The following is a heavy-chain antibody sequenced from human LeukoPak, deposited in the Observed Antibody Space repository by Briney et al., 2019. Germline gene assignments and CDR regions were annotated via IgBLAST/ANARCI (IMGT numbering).Heavy chain of an antibody. CDR1: GFTLSSYG. J-gene: IGHJ3*02. Sequence: GGSLRLSCAASGFTLSSYGMHWVRQAPGKGLEWVAVIWCDGSNKYYVDSVKGRFTISRDNSKNTLYLQMNSLRAEDTAVYYCARGAYGSATYHDFDIWGQGTMVTVSS. V-gene: IGHV3-33*08. CDR2: IWCDGSNK. D-gene: IGHD3-10*01. CDR3: ARGAYGSATYHDFDI.